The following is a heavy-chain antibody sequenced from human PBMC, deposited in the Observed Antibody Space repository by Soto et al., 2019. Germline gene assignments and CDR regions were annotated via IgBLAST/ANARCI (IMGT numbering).Heavy chain of an antibody. Sequence: SEPLSLTGPVSCASIGSYSWSWIRNPPGKGLEWIGYIYYSGSTNYNPSLKSRVTISVDTAKNQFSLKLSSVTAADTAVYYCGRISSHGDYGYWGQGTLVTVSS. V-gene: IGHV4-59*01. CDR2: IYYSGST. J-gene: IGHJ4*02. CDR1: CASIGSYS. D-gene: IGHD4-17*01. CDR3: GRISSHGDYGY.